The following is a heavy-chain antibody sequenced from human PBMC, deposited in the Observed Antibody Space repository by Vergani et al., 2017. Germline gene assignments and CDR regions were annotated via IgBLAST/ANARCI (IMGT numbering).Heavy chain of an antibody. CDR1: GGSISSGDYY. V-gene: IGHV4-30-4*01. CDR3: ARGLDGVRHDFWSCYYLGYFDY. CDR2: IYYSGST. J-gene: IGHJ4*02. D-gene: IGHD3-3*01. Sequence: QVQLQESGPGLVKPSQTLSLTCTVSGGSISSGDYYWSWIRQPPGKGLEWIGYIYYSGSTYYNPSLKSRVTISVDTSKNQFSLKLSSVTAADTAVYYCARGLDGVRHDFWSCYYLGYFDYWGQGTLVTVSS.